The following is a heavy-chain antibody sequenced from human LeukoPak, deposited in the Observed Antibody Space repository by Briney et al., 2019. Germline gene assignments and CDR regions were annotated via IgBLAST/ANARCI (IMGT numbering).Heavy chain of an antibody. V-gene: IGHV3-74*01. CDR1: GFTFSDYR. D-gene: IGHD1-26*01. CDR2: IESDVSDT. J-gene: IGHJ4*02. Sequence: GGSLRLSCAASGFTFSDYRMHWVRQGPGKGLVWVSRIESDVSDTSYADSVKGRFTIPRDNAKNTLYLQMNSLRAEDTAVYYCARVVGGVPFWGQGTLVTVSS. CDR3: ARVVGGVPF.